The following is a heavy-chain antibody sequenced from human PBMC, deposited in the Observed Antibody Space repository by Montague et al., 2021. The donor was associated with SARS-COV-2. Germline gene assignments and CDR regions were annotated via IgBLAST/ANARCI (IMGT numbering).Heavy chain of an antibody. CDR3: ARGDVEMATIKCGDPFYHFDH. V-gene: IGHV4-59*13. Sequence: SETLSLTCTVSGGSISSYYWSWIRQPPGKGLEWIGYIYYSGSTNXNPSLKSPVTISVDTSKNQFSLKLSSVTAADTAVYYCARGDVEMATIKCGDPFYHFDHWGQGTLVTVSS. CDR2: IYYSGST. J-gene: IGHJ4*02. CDR1: GGSISSYY. D-gene: IGHD5-24*01.